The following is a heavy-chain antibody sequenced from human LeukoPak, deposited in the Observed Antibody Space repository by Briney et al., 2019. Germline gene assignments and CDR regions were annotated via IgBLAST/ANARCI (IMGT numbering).Heavy chain of an antibody. V-gene: IGHV4-34*01. CDR2: INHSGST. Sequence: PSETLSLTCAVYGGSFSGYYWSWIRQPPGKGLEWIGEINHSGSTNYNPSLKSRVTISVDTSKNQFSLKLSSVTAADTAVYYCARLGEVTAPPYFDYWGQGTLVTVSS. CDR1: GGSFSGYY. CDR3: ARLGEVTAPPYFDY. D-gene: IGHD2-21*02. J-gene: IGHJ4*02.